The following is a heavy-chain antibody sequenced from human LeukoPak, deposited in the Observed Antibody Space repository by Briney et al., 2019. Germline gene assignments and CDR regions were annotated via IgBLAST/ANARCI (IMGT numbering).Heavy chain of an antibody. CDR2: ITGGGDST. Sequence: TGGSLRLSCGASGFTFSTYAMTWVRQAPGKGLEWVSAITGGGDSTYYADSVKGRFTICRDNSKSTLYLQMTSLRDEDTAVYFCAKDPRYYYGSSGYFTYWGQGTLVTVSS. CDR1: GFTFSTYA. D-gene: IGHD3-22*01. J-gene: IGHJ4*02. CDR3: AKDPRYYYGSSGYFTY. V-gene: IGHV3-23*01.